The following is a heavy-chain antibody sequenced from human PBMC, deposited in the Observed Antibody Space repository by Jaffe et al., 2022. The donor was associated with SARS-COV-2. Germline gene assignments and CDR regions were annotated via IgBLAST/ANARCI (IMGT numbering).Heavy chain of an antibody. CDR3: ARVLRDGGYYWYYFDY. CDR1: GGSISSYY. D-gene: IGHD3-22*01. CDR2: IYYSGST. Sequence: QVQLQESGPGLVKPSETLSLTCTVSGGSISSYYWSWIRQPPGKGLEWIGYIYYSGSTNYNPSLKSRVTISVDTSKNQFSLKLSSVTAADTAVYYCARVLRDGGYYWYYFDYWGQGTLVTVSS. V-gene: IGHV4-59*01. J-gene: IGHJ4*02.